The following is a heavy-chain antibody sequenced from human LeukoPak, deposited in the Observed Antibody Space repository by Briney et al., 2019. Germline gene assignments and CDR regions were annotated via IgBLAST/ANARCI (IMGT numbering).Heavy chain of an antibody. CDR3: ARGPRDSSSWYLNY. J-gene: IGHJ4*02. Sequence: SETLSLTCAFYGASFSGYYWSWIRQPPGRGLEWIGEINHTGNTNYNPSLKSRVTISVDKSKNQFSLKLSSVHAADTAVYYCARGPRDSSSWYLNYWGQGTLVAVSS. CDR1: GASFSGYY. CDR2: INHTGNT. V-gene: IGHV4-34*01. D-gene: IGHD6-13*01.